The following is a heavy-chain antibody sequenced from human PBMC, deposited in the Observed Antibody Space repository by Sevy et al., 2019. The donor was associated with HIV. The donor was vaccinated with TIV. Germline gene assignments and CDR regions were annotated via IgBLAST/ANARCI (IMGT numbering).Heavy chain of an antibody. Sequence: GGSLRLSCAASGFTFSGSAMHWVRQASGKGLEWVGRIRSKANSYATAYAASVKGRFTISRDVSKTTAYLKMTSLKTGDTAVYYCTRHSDHLRFLEWLTSFDPWGQGTLVTVSS. CDR1: GFTFSGSA. CDR3: TRHSDHLRFLEWLTSFDP. CDR2: IRSKANSYAT. V-gene: IGHV3-73*01. J-gene: IGHJ5*02. D-gene: IGHD3-3*01.